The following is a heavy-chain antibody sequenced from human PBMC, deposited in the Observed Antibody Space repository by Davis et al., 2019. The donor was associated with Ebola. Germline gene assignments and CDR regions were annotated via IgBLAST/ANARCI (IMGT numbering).Heavy chain of an antibody. CDR3: AKQDDSGWYGIDDY. CDR2: VRYDGSDK. D-gene: IGHD6-19*01. Sequence: PGGSLRLSCAASGFTFSHYAMSWIRQAPGKGLEWVAFVRYDGSDKYYGDSVKGRFTISRDNSKNTLYLQMNSLRPDDTALYYCAKQDDSGWYGIDDYWGQGTLVTVSS. V-gene: IGHV3-30*02. CDR1: GFTFSHYA. J-gene: IGHJ4*02.